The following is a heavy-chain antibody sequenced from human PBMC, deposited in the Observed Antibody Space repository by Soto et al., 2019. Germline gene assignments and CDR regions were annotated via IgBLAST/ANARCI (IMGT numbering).Heavy chain of an antibody. V-gene: IGHV3-23*01. CDR1: GFTFSTYA. J-gene: IGHJ4*02. Sequence: PGGSLRLSCAASGFTFSTYAMSWVRQAPGKGLEWVSGISSGGTTYYADSVKGRFTISRDNYKNTLYLQMNSLRAEDTALYYCAKGGQWLPVFGYWGQGTLVTVSS. D-gene: IGHD3-22*01. CDR2: ISSGGTT. CDR3: AKGGQWLPVFGY.